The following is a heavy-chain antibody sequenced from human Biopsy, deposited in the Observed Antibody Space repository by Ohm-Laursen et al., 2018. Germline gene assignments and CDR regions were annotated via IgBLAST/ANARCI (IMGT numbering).Heavy chain of an antibody. D-gene: IGHD6-19*01. CDR2: IITVSETA. J-gene: IGHJ6*02. CDR3: VAYPSSGFFENNDDIAMDV. CDR1: GCAFTNYA. Sequence: GSSVKVSCKASGCAFTNYAINWVRQAPGHGLEWLGGIITVSETAGYAERFQGRVTITADVTTTTAYMDLSGLRSEDTAMYYCVAYPSSGFFENNDDIAMDVWGQGTTVIVSS. V-gene: IGHV1-69*01.